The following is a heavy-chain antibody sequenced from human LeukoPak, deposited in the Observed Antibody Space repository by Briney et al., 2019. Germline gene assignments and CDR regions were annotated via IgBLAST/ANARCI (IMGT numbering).Heavy chain of an antibody. CDR3: AIDSRGGATSFDY. Sequence: GGSLRLSCAASGFTFSSYAMSWVRQTPGKGLEWVSSITGSGGNTYYPDSVKGRSTISRDNSKNTLYLQLNSLRAEDTAVYYCAIDSRGGATSFDYWGQGTLVTVSS. D-gene: IGHD1-26*01. V-gene: IGHV3-23*01. J-gene: IGHJ4*02. CDR1: GFTFSSYA. CDR2: ITGSGGNT.